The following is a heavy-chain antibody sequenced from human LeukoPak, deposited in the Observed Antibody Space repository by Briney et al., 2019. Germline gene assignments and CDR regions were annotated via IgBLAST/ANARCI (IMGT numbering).Heavy chain of an antibody. CDR2: INHSGST. D-gene: IGHD2-2*01. CDR3: AREVSGIHCSSWYVDS. CDR1: GGSFSGYY. V-gene: IGHV4-34*01. Sequence: SETLSLTCAVYGGSFSGYYWSWIRKSPGKGLEWIGEINHSGSTNYNPSLKSRVTISVDTSKIQISLKLSSVTAADTAVYYCAREVSGIHCSSWYVDSWGQGTLVTVSS. J-gene: IGHJ4*02.